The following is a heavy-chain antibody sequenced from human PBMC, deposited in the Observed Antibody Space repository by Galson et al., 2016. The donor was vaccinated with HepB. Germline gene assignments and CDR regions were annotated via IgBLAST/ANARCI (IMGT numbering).Heavy chain of an antibody. Sequence: SLRLSCAASGSTFSSYAMTWVRQAPGKGLDWVSTISGSGDETNYADSVKGRFTFSRDNSKNTLYVQMHSLRAEDTAVYYCAKDYYDSSGYRSYWYFDLWGRGTLVTVSS. J-gene: IGHJ2*01. CDR3: AKDYYDSSGYRSYWYFDL. V-gene: IGHV3-23*01. D-gene: IGHD3-22*01. CDR1: GSTFSSYA. CDR2: ISGSGDET.